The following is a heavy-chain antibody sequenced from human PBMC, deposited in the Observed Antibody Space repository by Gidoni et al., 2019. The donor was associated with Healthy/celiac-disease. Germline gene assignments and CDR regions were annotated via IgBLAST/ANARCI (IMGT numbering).Heavy chain of an antibody. D-gene: IGHD3-10*01. CDR2: INPSGGST. CDR1: GYTLTSYY. V-gene: IGHV1-46*01. Sequence: QVQLVQSGAEVKKPGASVKVSCKASGYTLTSYYMHWVRQAPGQGLEWMGIINPSGGSTSYAQKFQGRVTMTRDTSTSTVYMELSSLRSEDTAVYYCARGADYYGSGSYGGGFDYWGQGTLVTVSS. CDR3: ARGADYYGSGSYGGGFDY. J-gene: IGHJ4*02.